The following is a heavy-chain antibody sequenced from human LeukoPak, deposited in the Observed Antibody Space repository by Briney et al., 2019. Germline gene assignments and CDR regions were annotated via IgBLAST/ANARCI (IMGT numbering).Heavy chain of an antibody. CDR3: AKGYSSVWEGYDY. J-gene: IGHJ4*02. D-gene: IGHD6-19*01. V-gene: IGHV3-23*01. CDR1: GFTFSTYA. CDR2: ISGSGGNT. Sequence: PGASLRLSCAASGFTFSTYAMSWVRQAPGKGLEWVSVISGSGGNTYYADSVKGRFTTSRDNSKNTLYLQMNSLRAEDTAIYYCAKGYSSVWEGYDYWGQGTLVTVSS.